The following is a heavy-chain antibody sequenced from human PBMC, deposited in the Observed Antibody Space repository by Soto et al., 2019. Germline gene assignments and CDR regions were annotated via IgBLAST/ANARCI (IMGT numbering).Heavy chain of an antibody. Sequence: GGSLRLSCAASGFTFSSYAMSWVRQAPGKGLEWVSAISGSGGSTYYADSVKGRFTISRDNSKNTLYLQMNSLRAEDTAVYYCAKDHSVGRWLQLEGHDAFDIWGQGTMVTVSS. V-gene: IGHV3-23*01. D-gene: IGHD5-12*01. CDR1: GFTFSSYA. J-gene: IGHJ3*02. CDR3: AKDHSVGRWLQLEGHDAFDI. CDR2: ISGSGGST.